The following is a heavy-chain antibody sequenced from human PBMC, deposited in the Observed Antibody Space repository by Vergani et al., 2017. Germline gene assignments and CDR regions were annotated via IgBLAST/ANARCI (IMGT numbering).Heavy chain of an antibody. CDR1: GYTFIEYD. J-gene: IGHJ5*02. V-gene: IGHV1-8*01. Sequence: QVQLVQSGAEVKKPGASVKVSCWASGYTFIEYDIDWVRQAAGQGLEWMGWMNPKSGNSGFAQKFQGRVTMTRDTSISTAYMELNSLTSEETAVYYCAGAPGRRCSGGSCYSSFRWFDPWGQGTLVTVFS. D-gene: IGHD2-15*01. CDR2: MNPKSGNS. CDR3: AGAPGRRCSGGSCYSSFRWFDP.